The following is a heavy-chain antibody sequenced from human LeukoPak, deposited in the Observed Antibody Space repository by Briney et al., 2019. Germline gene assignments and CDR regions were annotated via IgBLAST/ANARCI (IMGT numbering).Heavy chain of an antibody. CDR2: IYPGDSDT. D-gene: IGHD1-26*01. CDR1: GYNFNSYW. V-gene: IGHV5-51*01. CDR3: ARHQIVGATRSPFDY. Sequence: GESLKISCKGSGYNFNSYWIGWVRQMPGRGLEWMGIIYPGDSDTRYSPSSQGQVTISADKSISTAYLQWSSLKASDTAIYYCARHQIVGATRSPFDYWGQGTLVTVSS. J-gene: IGHJ4*02.